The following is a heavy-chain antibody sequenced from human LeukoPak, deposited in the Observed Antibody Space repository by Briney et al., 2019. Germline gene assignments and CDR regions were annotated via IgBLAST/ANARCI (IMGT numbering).Heavy chain of an antibody. V-gene: IGHV3-30*03. CDR2: ISNDGSRK. J-gene: IGHJ4*02. CDR3: ARDRAWNYFDY. D-gene: IGHD3-3*01. Sequence: GGSLRLSCAASGFSFSGYWMHWVRQDPGKGLGWVAIISNDGSRKYYAHSVEGRFTISRDNSKNTLYLQMDSLRAEDTAVYYCARDRAWNYFDYWGQGTLVTVSS. CDR1: GFSFSGYW.